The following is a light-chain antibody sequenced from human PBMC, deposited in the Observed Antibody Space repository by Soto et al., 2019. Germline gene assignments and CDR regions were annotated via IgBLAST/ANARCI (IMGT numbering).Light chain of an antibody. Sequence: EIVLTQSPATLSXSPGERATLXXXXXQSVXXYLAWYQQKPGQTPRLLIYDASNRATGIPARFSGSGSGTDFTLTISSLEPEDFAVYYCQQRSSWPRTFGQGTKLEIK. CDR3: QQRSSWPRT. V-gene: IGKV3-11*01. CDR1: QSVXXY. CDR2: DAS. J-gene: IGKJ2*01.